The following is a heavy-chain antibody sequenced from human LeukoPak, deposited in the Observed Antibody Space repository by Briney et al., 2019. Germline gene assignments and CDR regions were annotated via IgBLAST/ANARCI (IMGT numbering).Heavy chain of an antibody. CDR1: GGSISSDGNY. V-gene: IGHV4-31*03. Sequence: SQTLSLTCTVSGGSISSDGNYWSWIRQHPGKGLEWMGYIYYSGNTYYNPSLKSRVTMSVDTSKNQFSLKLSSVTAADTAVYYCARRGSGYYSAPFDYWGQGTLVTVSS. CDR3: ARRGSGYYSAPFDY. D-gene: IGHD3-22*01. J-gene: IGHJ4*02. CDR2: IYYSGNT.